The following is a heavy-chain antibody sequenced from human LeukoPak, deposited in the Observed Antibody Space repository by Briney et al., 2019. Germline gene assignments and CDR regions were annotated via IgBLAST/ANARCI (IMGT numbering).Heavy chain of an antibody. CDR2: MWYDGSNK. D-gene: IGHD3-10*01. Sequence: GGSLRLSCAASGFTFSSYGMHWVRQAPGKGLEWGAVMWYDGSNKYYADSVKGRFTISRDNSKNTLYLQMNSLRAEDTAVYYCAKDDYYGSGSYYKEEDYWGQGTLVTVSS. CDR1: GFTFSSYG. V-gene: IGHV3-33*06. J-gene: IGHJ4*02. CDR3: AKDDYYGSGSYYKEEDY.